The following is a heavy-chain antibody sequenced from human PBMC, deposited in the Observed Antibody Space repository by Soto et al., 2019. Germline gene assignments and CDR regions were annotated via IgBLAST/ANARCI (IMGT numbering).Heavy chain of an antibody. V-gene: IGHV1-46*01. J-gene: IGHJ3*02. D-gene: IGHD1-26*01. CDR2: INPSGGST. CDR3: ARGPTYRGSYVAFDI. Sequence: ASVKVSCKASGYTFTSYYMHWVRQTPGQGLEWMGIINPSGGSTSYAQKFQGRVTMTRDTSTSTVYMELSSLRSEDTAVYYCARGPTYRGSYVAFDIWGQGTMVTVSS. CDR1: GYTFTSYY.